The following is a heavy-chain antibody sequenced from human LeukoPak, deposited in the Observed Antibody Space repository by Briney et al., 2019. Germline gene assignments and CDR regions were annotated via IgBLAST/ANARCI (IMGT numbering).Heavy chain of an antibody. J-gene: IGHJ6*02. D-gene: IGHD2-21*02. Sequence: ASVTVSFTASGYTFTSYAMNWVRQAPGQGLEWMGWINTNTGNPTYAQGFTGRFVFSLDTSVSTAYLQISSLKAEDTAVYYCARYAVVTAIHFYGMDVWGQGTTVTVSS. CDR1: GYTFTSYA. CDR3: ARYAVVTAIHFYGMDV. CDR2: INTNTGNP. V-gene: IGHV7-4-1*02.